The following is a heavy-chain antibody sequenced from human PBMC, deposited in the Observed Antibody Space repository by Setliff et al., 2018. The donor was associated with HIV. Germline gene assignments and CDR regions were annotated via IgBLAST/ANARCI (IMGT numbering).Heavy chain of an antibody. Sequence: SETLSLTCAVYGESFSGYYWTWIRQSPKKGLEWIGDINPSGNTNYNQSLKSRLTISGDTSKNQFSLNLSSVTAADTAVYYCARSGPNKWIPLYHWAQGALVTVSS. CDR1: GESFSGYY. CDR2: INPSGNT. J-gene: IGHJ5*02. V-gene: IGHV4-34*01. CDR3: ARSGPNKWIPLYH. D-gene: IGHD5-18*01.